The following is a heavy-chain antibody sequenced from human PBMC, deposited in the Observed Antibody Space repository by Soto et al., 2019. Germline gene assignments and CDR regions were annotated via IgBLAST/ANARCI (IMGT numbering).Heavy chain of an antibody. CDR2: ISAYNGNT. D-gene: IGHD2-15*01. Sequence: QVQLVQSGAEVKKPGASVKVSCKASGYTFTSYGISWERQAPGQGLEWLGWISAYNGNTKYAQQLQGRVTINRHTTTRTAYMEQRSQRSDATAVYYCAREYTRSCSGGSCYSDPWGQGTLVTVST. V-gene: IGHV1-18*01. CDR1: GYTFTSYG. J-gene: IGHJ5*02. CDR3: AREYTRSCSGGSCYSDP.